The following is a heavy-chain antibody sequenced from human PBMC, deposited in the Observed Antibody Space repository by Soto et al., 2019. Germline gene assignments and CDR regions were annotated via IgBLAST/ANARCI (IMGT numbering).Heavy chain of an antibody. Sequence: SVTLALTCAVYGGSFSGYYWSWIRQPPGKGLEWIGEINHSGSTNYNPSLKSRVTISVDTSKNQFSLKLSSVTAADTAVYYCARGRKSYWSYFDYWGQGTLVTVSS. J-gene: IGHJ4*02. CDR2: INHSGST. CDR1: GGSFSGYY. D-gene: IGHD1-26*01. CDR3: ARGRKSYWSYFDY. V-gene: IGHV4-34*01.